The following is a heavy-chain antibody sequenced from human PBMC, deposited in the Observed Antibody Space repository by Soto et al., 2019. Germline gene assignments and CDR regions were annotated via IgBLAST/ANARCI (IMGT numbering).Heavy chain of an antibody. CDR1: GLTFSNYA. D-gene: IGHD3-22*01. V-gene: IGHV3-23*01. J-gene: IGHJ4*02. CDR2: MSGSSSTT. Sequence: EVRLLESGGGLVKPGGSLRLSCATSGLTFSNYAMSWVRQAPGGGLEWVSSMSGSSSTTYYADSVRGRFTISRDRSKNTLYLQMDTLRAGDSAVYYCAKAHTFRFYYFTGGDYWGQGTLVTVSS. CDR3: AKAHTFRFYYFTGGDY.